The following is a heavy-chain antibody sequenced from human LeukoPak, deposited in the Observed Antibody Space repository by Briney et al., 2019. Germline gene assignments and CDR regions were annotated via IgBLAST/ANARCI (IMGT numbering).Heavy chain of an antibody. CDR2: IYYSGST. D-gene: IGHD1-1*01. CDR3: ARDFLVWNGLFDY. V-gene: IGHV4-59*12. J-gene: IGHJ4*02. CDR1: GGSISSYY. Sequence: PSETLSLTCTVSGGSISSYYWSWIRQPPGKGLEWIGYIYYSGSTNYNPSLKSRVTISVDTSKNQFSLKLSSVTAADTAVYYCARDFLVWNGLFDYWGQGTLVTVSS.